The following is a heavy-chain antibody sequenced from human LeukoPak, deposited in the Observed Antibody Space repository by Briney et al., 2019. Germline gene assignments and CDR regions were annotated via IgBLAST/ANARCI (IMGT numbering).Heavy chain of an antibody. J-gene: IGHJ4*02. CDR2: IIPIFGTI. D-gene: IGHD6-19*01. CDR1: GGTFSTYT. CDR3: ARNAQSSGWYYFDY. V-gene: IGHV1-69*13. Sequence: ASVKVSCKASGGTFSTYTFSWVRRAPGQGLEWMGGIIPIFGTINYAQKFQGRVTITADESASTAYMELSSLRSEDTAVYYCARNAQSSGWYYFDYWGQGTLVTVSS.